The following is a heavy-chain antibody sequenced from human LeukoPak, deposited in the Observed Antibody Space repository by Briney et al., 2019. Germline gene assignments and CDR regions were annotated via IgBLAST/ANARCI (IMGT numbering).Heavy chain of an antibody. CDR1: GFTVRINH. CDR3: ARGDGYNFFDY. V-gene: IGHV3-53*01. D-gene: IGHD5-24*01. CDR2: FYVGGAT. J-gene: IGHJ4*02. Sequence: GGSLRLSCAASGFTVRINHMSWVRQAPGKGLEWVSVFYVGGATYYADSVKGRFTISRDNSENTLYLQMKSLRAEDTAVYYCARGDGYNFFDYWGQGTLVTVSS.